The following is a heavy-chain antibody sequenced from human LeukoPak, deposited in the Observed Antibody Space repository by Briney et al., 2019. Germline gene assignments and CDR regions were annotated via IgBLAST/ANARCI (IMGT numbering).Heavy chain of an antibody. D-gene: IGHD3-10*01. V-gene: IGHV3-23*01. CDR2: ISGSGGST. CDR1: GFTFSSYG. J-gene: IGHJ4*02. CDR3: AKATMVRGVKLDY. Sequence: PGGTLRLSCAASGFTFSSYGMSWVRQAPGKGLEWVSAISGSGGSTYYADSVKGRFTISRDNSKNTLYLQMNSLRAEDTAVYYCAKATMVRGVKLDYWGQGTLVTVSS.